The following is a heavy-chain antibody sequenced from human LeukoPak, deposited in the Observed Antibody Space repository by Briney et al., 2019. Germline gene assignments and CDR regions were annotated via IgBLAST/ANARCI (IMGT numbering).Heavy chain of an antibody. CDR2: IKQAGSEK. CDR3: ARELAVADISYYYYYGMDV. J-gene: IGHJ6*02. CDR1: GFTFSSYW. V-gene: IGHV3-7*01. D-gene: IGHD6-19*01. Sequence: GGSLRLSCAASGFTFSSYWMSWVRQAPGKGLEWVANIKQAGSEKYYVDSVKGRFTISRDNAKNSLYLQMNSLRAEDTAVYYCARELAVADISYYYYYGMDVWGQGTTVTVSS.